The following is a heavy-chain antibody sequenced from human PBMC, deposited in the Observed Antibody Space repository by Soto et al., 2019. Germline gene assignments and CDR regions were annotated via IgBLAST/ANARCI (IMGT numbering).Heavy chain of an antibody. Sequence: QLQLQESGPGLEKPSETLSLTCTVSGGSISSSSFYWGWVRQPPGKGLEWIGSVSHRGSTYYNPSLTSRVTISVDTSKNHFSLKLNSVTAADTAVYYCVSPYNFYFMDVWGKGTPVTVSS. V-gene: IGHV4-39*02. CDR2: VSHRGST. CDR3: VSPYNFYFMDV. CDR1: GGSISSSSFY. J-gene: IGHJ6*03. D-gene: IGHD3-16*01.